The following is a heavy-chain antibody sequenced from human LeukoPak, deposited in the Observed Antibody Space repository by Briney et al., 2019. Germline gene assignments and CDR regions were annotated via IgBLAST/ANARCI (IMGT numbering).Heavy chain of an antibody. V-gene: IGHV1-8*01. CDR2: MNPNSGNT. CDR1: GYTFTSYD. CDR3: AREDALWFGELLFDAFDI. Sequence: ASVKVSCKAFGYTFTSYDINWVRQATGQGLEWMGWMNPNSGNTGYAQKFQGRVTMTRNTSISTAYMELSSLRSEDTAVYYCAREDALWFGELLFDAFDIWGQGTMVTVSS. D-gene: IGHD3-10*01. J-gene: IGHJ3*02.